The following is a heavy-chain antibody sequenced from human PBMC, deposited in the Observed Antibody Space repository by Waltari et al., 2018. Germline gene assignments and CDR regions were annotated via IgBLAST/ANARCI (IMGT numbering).Heavy chain of an antibody. J-gene: IGHJ6*02. V-gene: IGHV4-39*01. D-gene: IGHD6-19*01. CDR2: HYYNGNT. Sequence: QLQLLESGPGRVKPSETLSLSCTVSGDSFRSSNYYCGWLRQPTEKVLECVGSHYYNGNTYYNPSLKSRVTISADMSKNQFTLKLSSVTAADTAVYYCARISGPYYYGMDVWGQGTTVTVSS. CDR3: ARISGPYYYGMDV. CDR1: GDSFRSSNYY.